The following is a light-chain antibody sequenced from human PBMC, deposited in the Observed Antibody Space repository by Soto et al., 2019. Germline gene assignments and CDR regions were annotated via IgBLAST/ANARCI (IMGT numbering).Light chain of an antibody. J-gene: IGKJ2*01. V-gene: IGKV3-20*01. CDR1: QSVSSNY. CDR3: QQYGSSPYT. Sequence: EIVLTQSPGTLSLSPGEGVTLSCRASQSVSSNYLAWYQQKPGQAPRLLIYGASSRATGISDRFSGSGSGTDFTLTISRLEAEDFAVYYCQQYGSSPYTFGQGTQLEIK. CDR2: GAS.